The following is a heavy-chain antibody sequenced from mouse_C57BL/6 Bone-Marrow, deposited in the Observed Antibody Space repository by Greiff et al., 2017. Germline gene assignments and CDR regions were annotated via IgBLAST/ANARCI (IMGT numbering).Heavy chain of an antibody. D-gene: IGHD1-1*01. J-gene: IGHJ1*03. V-gene: IGHV1-55*01. CDR3: ARTYYGSSFDV. CDR2: IYPGSGST. CDR1: GYTFTSYW. Sequence: VQVVESGAELVKPGASVTMSCKASGYTFTSYWITWVKPRPGQGLEWIGDIYPGSGSTNYNEKFKSKATLTVDTASSTAYMQLSSLTSEDSAVYYCARTYYGSSFDVWGKGTTVTVTS.